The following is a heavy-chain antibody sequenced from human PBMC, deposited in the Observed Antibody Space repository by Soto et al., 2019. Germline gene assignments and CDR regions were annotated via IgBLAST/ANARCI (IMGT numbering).Heavy chain of an antibody. V-gene: IGHV3-23*01. CDR3: ATEVSLGSTVDLGY. CDR1: GFPFSIFA. D-gene: IGHD7-27*01. Sequence: PGGSLRLSCAASGFPFSIFAMSWVRQSPGKGLEWVSTISGSGGSTYYADAVKGRFTISRDNSMDTLFLQMKSLRVEDTAIYYCATEVSLGSTVDLGYWGQGTLVTVSS. J-gene: IGHJ4*02. CDR2: ISGSGGST.